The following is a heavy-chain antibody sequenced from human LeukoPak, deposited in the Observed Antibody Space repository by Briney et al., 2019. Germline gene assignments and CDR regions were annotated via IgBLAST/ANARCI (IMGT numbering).Heavy chain of an antibody. CDR2: TYYRSKWYN. J-gene: IGHJ5*02. Sequence: SQTLPLTSAITRDVDCSNSVLGGWSSQSTSRGLEWLGRTYYRSKWYNDFAASVKSRITINPDTSKNQFSLQLNSVTPEDTAVYYCARTEYSSSWTPCGLDPGVQGTLVTVPS. D-gene: IGHD6-13*01. CDR1: RDVDCSNSVL. V-gene: IGHV6-1*01. CDR3: ARTEYSSSWTPCGLDP.